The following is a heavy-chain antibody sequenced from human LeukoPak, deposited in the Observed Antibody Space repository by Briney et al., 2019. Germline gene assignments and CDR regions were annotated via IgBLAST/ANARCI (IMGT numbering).Heavy chain of an antibody. V-gene: IGHV4-39*07. J-gene: IGHJ4*02. CDR2: IYSRGNT. Sequence: SETLSLTCTVSGASISSSSSYWGWIRQPPGKGLEWLGNIYSRGNTYYKPSLRSRVTISIDTSKNQFSLRLTSVTAADTAVYYCARLFTVTTSFDYWGQGTLVTVSS. D-gene: IGHD4-17*01. CDR3: ARLFTVTTSFDY. CDR1: GASISSSSSY.